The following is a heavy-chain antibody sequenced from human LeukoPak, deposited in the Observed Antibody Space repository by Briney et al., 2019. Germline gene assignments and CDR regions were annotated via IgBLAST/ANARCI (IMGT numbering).Heavy chain of an antibody. V-gene: IGHV3-7*01. J-gene: IGHJ4*02. CDR3: AIKHDY. Sequence: GGSLRLSCTASGFTFSPYWMTWVRQAPGRGLEWVANIKPDGSEKYYVDSVKGRFTISRDNTKNSVYLQMNSLRAEDTAVYYCAIKHDYWGQGTLVTVSS. CDR1: GFTFSPYW. CDR2: IKPDGSEK.